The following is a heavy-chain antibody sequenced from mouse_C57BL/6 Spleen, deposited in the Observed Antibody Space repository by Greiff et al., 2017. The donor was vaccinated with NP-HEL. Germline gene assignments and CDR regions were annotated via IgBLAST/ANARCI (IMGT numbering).Heavy chain of an antibody. CDR3: ARVGANWDWFAY. J-gene: IGHJ3*01. D-gene: IGHD4-1*01. CDR2: INPSTGGT. Sequence: EVKLMESGPELVKPGASVKISCKASGYSFTGYYMNWVKQSPEKSLEWIGEINPSTGGTTYNQKFKAKATLTVDKSSSTAYMQLKSLTSEDSAVYYCARVGANWDWFAYWGQGTLVTVSA. CDR1: GYSFTGYY. V-gene: IGHV1-42*01.